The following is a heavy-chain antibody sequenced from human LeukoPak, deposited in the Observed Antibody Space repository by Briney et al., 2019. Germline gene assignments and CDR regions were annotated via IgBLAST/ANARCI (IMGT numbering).Heavy chain of an antibody. CDR1: GYTFTSYD. CDR2: MNPNSGNT. V-gene: IGHV1-8*01. J-gene: IGHJ4*02. Sequence: ASVKVSCKASGYTFTSYDINWVRQATGQGLEWMGWMNPNSGNTGYAQKFQGRVTMTRNTSISTAYMELSSLRSEGTAVYYCARGGFGSGSYPFDYWGQGTLVTVSS. CDR3: ARGGFGSGSYPFDY. D-gene: IGHD3-10*01.